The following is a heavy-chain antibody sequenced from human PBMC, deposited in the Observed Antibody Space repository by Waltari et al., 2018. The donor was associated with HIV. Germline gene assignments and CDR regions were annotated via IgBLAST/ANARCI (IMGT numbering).Heavy chain of an antibody. CDR3: AREKGIAAAD. J-gene: IGHJ4*02. V-gene: IGHV3-7*01. Sequence: EVQLVESGGGLVQPGGSLRLSCVATGFTFSGYWMSWVRQAPGKGLGWVANIKEDGSDKYYVDSVRVRFTISRDNAKNTLYLQMISLRVEDTAVYYCAREKGIAAADWGQGTLVTVSS. CDR1: GFTFSGYW. D-gene: IGHD6-13*01. CDR2: IKEDGSDK.